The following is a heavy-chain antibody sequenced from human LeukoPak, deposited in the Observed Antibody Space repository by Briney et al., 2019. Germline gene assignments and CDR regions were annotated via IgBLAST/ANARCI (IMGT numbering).Heavy chain of an antibody. V-gene: IGHV1-2*02. Sequence: ASVKVSCKASGYIFTGHYLHWVRQAPGQGLEWMGCINPNSGGTNYALRFQGRVTMTSDTSIRTAYMDLGGLRSDDTAVFYCARGRAGFDGFDFWGQGTMVTVSS. CDR1: GYIFTGHY. J-gene: IGHJ3*01. CDR3: ARGRAGFDGFDF. CDR2: INPNSGGT. D-gene: IGHD3-9*01.